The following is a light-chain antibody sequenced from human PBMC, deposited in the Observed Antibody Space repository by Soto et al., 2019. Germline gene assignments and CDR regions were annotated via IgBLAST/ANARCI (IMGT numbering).Light chain of an antibody. J-gene: IGKJ1*01. CDR2: AAS. Sequence: DIQMTQSPSSLSASVGDRVTISCRASQSISTYLNWYQQKPGKAPRLLIYAASSVQTGVPPRFSGSGSGTDFTLTISSLRPEDIATYFCQQSNSAPPWTFGQATKVEFK. V-gene: IGKV1-39*01. CDR3: QQSNSAPPWT. CDR1: QSISTY.